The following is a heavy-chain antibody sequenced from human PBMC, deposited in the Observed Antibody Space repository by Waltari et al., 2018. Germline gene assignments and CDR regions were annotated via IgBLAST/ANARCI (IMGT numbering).Heavy chain of an antibody. CDR1: GYTFTSYY. CDR3: ARYDSSRDYFDY. J-gene: IGHJ4*02. Sequence: QVQLVQSGAEVKKPGASVKVSCKASGYTFTSYYMHWVRQAPGQGLEWMGGIIPIFGTANYAQKFQGRVTITADESTSTAYMELSSLRSEDTAVYYCARYDSSRDYFDYWGQGTLVTVSS. CDR2: IIPIFGTA. V-gene: IGHV1-69*01. D-gene: IGHD3-22*01.